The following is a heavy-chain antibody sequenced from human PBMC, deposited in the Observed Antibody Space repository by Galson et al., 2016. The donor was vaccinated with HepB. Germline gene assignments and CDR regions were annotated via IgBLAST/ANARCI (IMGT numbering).Heavy chain of an antibody. CDR2: IKPDGTEK. CDR1: GFTFNDYW. CDR3: ARVAMEWILDY. J-gene: IGHJ4*02. V-gene: IGHV3-7*01. D-gene: IGHD3-3*01. Sequence: SLRLSCAASGFTFNDYWMTWVRQAPGKGLEWVANIKPDGTEKYYADSVRGRFTVSRDNAKNSLYLQMNSLRGEDTAVYFWARVAMEWILDYWGQVTRVTVSS.